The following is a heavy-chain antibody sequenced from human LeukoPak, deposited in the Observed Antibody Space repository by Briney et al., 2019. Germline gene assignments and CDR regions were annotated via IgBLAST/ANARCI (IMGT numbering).Heavy chain of an antibody. CDR3: ARERSKQWLVQGGAFDY. V-gene: IGHV4-39*07. CDR2: IYTSGST. D-gene: IGHD6-19*01. Sequence: SETLSLTCTVSGGSISSSSYYWGWIRQPPGKGLEWIGRIYTSGSTNYNPSLKSRVTMSVDTSKNQFSLKLSSVTAADTAVYYCARERSKQWLVQGGAFDYWGQGTLVTVSS. J-gene: IGHJ4*02. CDR1: GGSISSSSYY.